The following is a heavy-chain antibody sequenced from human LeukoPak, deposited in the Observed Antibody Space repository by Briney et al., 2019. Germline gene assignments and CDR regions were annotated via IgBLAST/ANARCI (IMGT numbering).Heavy chain of an antibody. CDR2: ISYSGNT. CDR3: ARHFDY. Sequence: PSETLSLTCTVSGGSISSIENYWGWIRQPPGKGLEWIGSISYSGNTYYNPSLKSRVTMSGNTSKNQFSLKMTSVTAADTAVYYCARHFDYWGQGTLVTVPP. J-gene: IGHJ4*02. V-gene: IGHV4-39*01. CDR1: GGSISSIENY.